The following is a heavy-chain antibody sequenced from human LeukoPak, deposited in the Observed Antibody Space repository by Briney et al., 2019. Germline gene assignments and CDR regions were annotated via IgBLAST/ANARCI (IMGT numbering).Heavy chain of an antibody. V-gene: IGHV4-39*01. J-gene: IGHJ3*01. CDR3: AKAGVRYFDSSGLYAFDF. D-gene: IGHD3-22*01. CDR2: IYYSGST. CDR1: GGSISSTSYY. Sequence: SETLSLTCAVSGGSISSTSYYWAWIRQPPGKGLEWIGTIYYSGSTYHNPSPKSRVTLSVDTSRNQFSLRLSSVDAADTAVYYCAKAGVRYFDSSGLYAFDFWGQGTTVTVSS.